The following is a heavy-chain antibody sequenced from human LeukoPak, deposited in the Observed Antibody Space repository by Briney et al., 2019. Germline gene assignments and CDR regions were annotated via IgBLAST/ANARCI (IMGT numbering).Heavy chain of an antibody. CDR3: ASCSSTSCYSQGSFDY. CDR1: GYTFTSYY. CDR2: INPNSGGT. D-gene: IGHD2-2*02. J-gene: IGHJ4*02. Sequence: GASVKVSCKASGYTFTSYYMHWVRQAPGQGLEWMGWINPNSGGTNYAQKFQGRVTMTRDTSISTAYMELSRLRSDDTAVYYCASCSSTSCYSQGSFDYWGQGTLVTVSS. V-gene: IGHV1-2*02.